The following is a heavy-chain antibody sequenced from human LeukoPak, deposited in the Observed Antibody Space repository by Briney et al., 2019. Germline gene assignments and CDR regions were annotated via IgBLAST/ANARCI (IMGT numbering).Heavy chain of an antibody. CDR2: IYSGGNT. CDR1: GCTVSSNY. Sequence: GGSLRLSCAASGCTVSSNYMSWVRQAPGKGLEWVSIIYSGGNTYYADSVKGRFTISRDNSKNTLYLQMNSLRAEDTAVYYCAKDPTAVTLNAFDIWGQGTMVTVSS. CDR3: AKDPTAVTLNAFDI. D-gene: IGHD2-2*01. J-gene: IGHJ3*02. V-gene: IGHV3-66*02.